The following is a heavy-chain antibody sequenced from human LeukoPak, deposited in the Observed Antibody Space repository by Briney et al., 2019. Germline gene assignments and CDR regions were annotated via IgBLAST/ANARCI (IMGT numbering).Heavy chain of an antibody. D-gene: IGHD3-10*01. Sequence: SETLPLTRTVSGGSISRYYWSWIGQPPGKGLEGIGYIYYSGSTNYNPSLKSRVTISVDTSKNQFSLKLSSVTAADTAVYYCARAGGSGSYWGVYVDYWGQGTLVTVSS. V-gene: IGHV4-59*01. CDR2: IYYSGST. CDR3: ARAGGSGSYWGVYVDY. CDR1: GGSISRYY. J-gene: IGHJ4*02.